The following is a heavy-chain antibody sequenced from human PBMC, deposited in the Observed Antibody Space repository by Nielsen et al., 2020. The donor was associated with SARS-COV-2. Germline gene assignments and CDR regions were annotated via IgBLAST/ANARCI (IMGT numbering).Heavy chain of an antibody. D-gene: IGHD5-18*01. Sequence: GESLKISCAASGFTFSSYGMHWARQAPGKGLERVAFIRYDGNNKYYADSVKGRFTISRDNSKNTLYLQMNSLRAEDTAVYYCARDHAPSGYTYVPFDYWGQGTLVTVSS. CDR3: ARDHAPSGYTYVPFDY. V-gene: IGHV3-30*02. J-gene: IGHJ4*02. CDR2: IRYDGNNK. CDR1: GFTFSSYG.